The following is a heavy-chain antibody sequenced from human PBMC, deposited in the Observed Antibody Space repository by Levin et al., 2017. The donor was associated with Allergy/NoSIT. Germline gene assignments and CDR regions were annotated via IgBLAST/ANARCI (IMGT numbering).Heavy chain of an antibody. Sequence: SGPTLVKPTQTLTLTCTFSGFSLNTVGMCVSWIRQPPGKALEWLARIDWDDDKYYSTSLKTRLSISKDTSKNQVVLTMTKMDPVDTATYYCARMRRRQLDYWGQGALVTVSS. J-gene: IGHJ4*02. CDR3: ARMRRRQLDY. CDR2: IDWDDDK. D-gene: IGHD1-1*01. CDR1: GFSLNTVGMC. V-gene: IGHV2-70*11.